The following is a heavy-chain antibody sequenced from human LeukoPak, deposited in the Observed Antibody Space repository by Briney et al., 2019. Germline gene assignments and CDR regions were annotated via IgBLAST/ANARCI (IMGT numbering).Heavy chain of an antibody. Sequence: SETLSLTCAVYGGSFSGYYWSWIRQPPGKGLEWIGEINHSGSTNYNLSLKSRVTISVDTSKNQFSLKLSSVTAADTAVYYRARGLRAWGQGTLVTVSS. V-gene: IGHV4-34*01. CDR3: ARGLRA. J-gene: IGHJ5*02. CDR1: GGSFSGYY. CDR2: INHSGST. D-gene: IGHD2-21*02.